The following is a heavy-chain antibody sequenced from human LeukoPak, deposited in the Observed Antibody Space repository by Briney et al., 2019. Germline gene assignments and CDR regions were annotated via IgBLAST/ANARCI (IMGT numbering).Heavy chain of an antibody. V-gene: IGHV4-38-2*02. Sequence: SETLSLTCIVSDYSISSDYYWGWIRQSPGKGLEWIGRIYTTGSTNYNPSLKSRVTISLDTSKNQFSLKLSSVTAADTAVYYCARYTGVVRGAIPTFDYWGQGTLVTVPS. D-gene: IGHD3-10*01. CDR2: IYTTGST. J-gene: IGHJ4*02. CDR3: ARYTGVVRGAIPTFDY. CDR1: DYSISSDYY.